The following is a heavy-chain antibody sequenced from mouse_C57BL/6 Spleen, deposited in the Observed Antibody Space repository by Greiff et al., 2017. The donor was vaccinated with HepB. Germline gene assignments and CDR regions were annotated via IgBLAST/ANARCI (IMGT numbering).Heavy chain of an antibody. Sequence: QVQLKQPGAELVRPGSSVKLSCKASGYTFTSYWMDWVKQRPGQGLEWIGNIYPSDSETHYNQKFKDKATLTVDKSSSTAYMQLSSLTSEDSAVYYCARGGIPSYFDYWGQGTTLTVSS. CDR3: ARGGIPSYFDY. CDR2: IYPSDSET. J-gene: IGHJ2*01. V-gene: IGHV1-61*01. CDR1: GYTFTSYW.